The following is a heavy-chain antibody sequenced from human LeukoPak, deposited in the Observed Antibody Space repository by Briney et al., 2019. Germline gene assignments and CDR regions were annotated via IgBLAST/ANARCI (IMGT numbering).Heavy chain of an antibody. Sequence: TGGSLRLSCAASRFTFSSYAMSWVRQAPGKGLEWVSVIYSGGGTYYADSVKGRFTISRDNSKNTLYLQMNSLRAEDTAVYYCARASAYYGYDVWGQGTTVTVSS. CDR1: RFTFSSYA. J-gene: IGHJ6*02. V-gene: IGHV3-66*01. CDR2: IYSGGGT. CDR3: ARASAYYGYDV. D-gene: IGHD3-3*01.